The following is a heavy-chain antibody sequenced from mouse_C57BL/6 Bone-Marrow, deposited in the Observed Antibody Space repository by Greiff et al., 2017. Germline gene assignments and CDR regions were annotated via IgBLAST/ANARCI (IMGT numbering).Heavy chain of an antibody. V-gene: IGHV3-6*01. CDR2: ISYDGSN. CDR3: ARGGYYYAMDY. J-gene: IGHJ4*01. Sequence: EVKLQESGPGLVKPSQSLSLTCSVTGYSITSGYYWNWIRQFPGNKLEWMGYISYDGSNNYNPSLKNRISITRDTSKNQFCLKLNSVTTEDTATYYCARGGYYYAMDYWGQGTSVTVSS. D-gene: IGHD2-14*01. CDR1: GYSITSGYY.